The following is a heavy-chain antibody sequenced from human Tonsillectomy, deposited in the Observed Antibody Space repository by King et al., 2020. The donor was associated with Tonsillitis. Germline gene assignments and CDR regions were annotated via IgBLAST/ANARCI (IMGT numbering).Heavy chain of an antibody. CDR1: GYTFTGYY. CDR3: AREPHSSSWDDAFDI. Sequence: EQLVQSGAEVKKPGASVKVSCKASGYTFTGYYMHWVRQAPGQGLEWMGWINPNSGGTNYAQKLQGRVTMTRDTSISTAYMELSRLRSDDTAVYYCAREPHSSSWDDAFDIWGQGTMVTVSS. V-gene: IGHV1-2*02. CDR2: INPNSGGT. D-gene: IGHD6-13*01. J-gene: IGHJ3*02.